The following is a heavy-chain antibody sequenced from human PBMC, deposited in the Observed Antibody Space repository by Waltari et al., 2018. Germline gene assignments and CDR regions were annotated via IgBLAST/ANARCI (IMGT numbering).Heavy chain of an antibody. Sequence: EVQLVESGGGLVKPGGSLRLSCAASGFTFSSYSMNWVRQAPGKGLEWVSSISSSSSYIYYADSVKGRFTISRDNAKNSLYLQMNSLRAEDTAVYYCAPHRESDFWSGRTWFDPWGQGTLVTVSS. CDR1: GFTFSSYS. CDR3: APHRESDFWSGRTWFDP. J-gene: IGHJ5*02. D-gene: IGHD3-3*01. V-gene: IGHV3-21*01. CDR2: ISSSSSYI.